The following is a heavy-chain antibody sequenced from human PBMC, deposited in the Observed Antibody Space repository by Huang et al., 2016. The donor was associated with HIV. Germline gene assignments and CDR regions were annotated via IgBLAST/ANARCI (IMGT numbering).Heavy chain of an antibody. J-gene: IGHJ3*02. CDR3: TTGTRDYLNAFDI. D-gene: IGHD1-7*01. CDR1: GFSFSSAW. V-gene: IGHV3-15*07. Sequence: EVQLVESGGGLVKPGGSLRLPCEVSGFSFSSAWMNWVRQAPGMGLEWVGRIKSKTERGTTDYAAPVKGRFTVSRDDSKNTLYLQMNSLKTEDTGVYYCTTGTRDYLNAFDIWGQGTKVTVSS. CDR2: IKSKTERGTT.